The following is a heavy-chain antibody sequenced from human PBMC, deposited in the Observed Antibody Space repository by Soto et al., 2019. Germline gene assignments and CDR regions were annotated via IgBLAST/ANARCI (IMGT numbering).Heavy chain of an antibody. Sequence: SETLSLTCTVSGGSISSFNYYWGWIRQTPGRGLEWIGNIYYSGSTYYNPSLKSRVTISVDTSKNQFSLKLSSLTAADTAVYYCARQETDPPRNDKIGYWGQGTLVTVSS. CDR2: IYYSGST. V-gene: IGHV4-39*01. CDR3: ARQETDPPRNDKIGY. D-gene: IGHD3-9*01. J-gene: IGHJ4*02. CDR1: GGSISSFNYY.